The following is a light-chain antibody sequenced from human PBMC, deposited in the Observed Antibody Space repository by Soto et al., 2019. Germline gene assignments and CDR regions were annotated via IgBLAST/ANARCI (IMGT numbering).Light chain of an antibody. CDR3: SSYTSSTTYV. V-gene: IGLV2-14*01. Sequence: QSALTQPAYGSGSPGQSITISCTGTGSDIGNYNYVSWNQQHPGKAPKLMIYGVSNLPSGVSNRFSGSKPGNAASLTISGLQAEDEADYYCSSYTSSTTYVFATGTTVTVL. CDR1: GSDIGNYNY. CDR2: GVS. J-gene: IGLJ1*01.